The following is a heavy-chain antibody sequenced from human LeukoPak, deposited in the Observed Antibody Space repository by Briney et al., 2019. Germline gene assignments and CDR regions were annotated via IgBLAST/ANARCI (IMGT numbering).Heavy chain of an antibody. J-gene: IGHJ4*02. V-gene: IGHV3-11*05. D-gene: IGHD6-13*01. CDR3: AKDNEVDWYSRSWYADY. CDR1: GFTFSDYY. Sequence: GGSLRLSCAASGFTFSDYYMSWIRQAPGKGLEWMSYISPSGSSANYADSMKGRFTISRDNAKNSLYLEVNSLTAEDTAVYYCAKDNEVDWYSRSWYADYWGQGTLVTVSS. CDR2: ISPSGSSA.